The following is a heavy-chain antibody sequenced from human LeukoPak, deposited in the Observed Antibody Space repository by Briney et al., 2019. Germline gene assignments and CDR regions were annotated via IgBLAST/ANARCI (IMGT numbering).Heavy chain of an antibody. Sequence: SGTLSLTCAASGGSISSSNWWTWVRQPPGKGLERIGEMYHTGSTNYNQSLKSRVTISVDKSKNQFSLNLSPVTAADTAVYYCAVSSGWYKIDYWGQGTLVTVSS. CDR3: AVSSGWYKIDY. J-gene: IGHJ4*02. D-gene: IGHD6-19*01. CDR1: GGSISSSNW. CDR2: MYHTGST. V-gene: IGHV4-4*02.